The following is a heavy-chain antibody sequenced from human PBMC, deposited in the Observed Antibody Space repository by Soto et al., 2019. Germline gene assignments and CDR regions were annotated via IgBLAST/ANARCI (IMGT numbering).Heavy chain of an antibody. CDR3: ARDSSSWYSGWFDP. CDR1: GYTFTGYY. Sequence: RASVKVSCKASGYTFTGYYMHWVRQAPGQGLEWMGWINPNSGGTNYAQKFQGRVTMTRDTSISTAYMELSRLRSDDTAVYYCARDSSSWYSGWFDPWGQGTLVTVS. V-gene: IGHV1-2*02. J-gene: IGHJ5*02. D-gene: IGHD6-13*01. CDR2: INPNSGGT.